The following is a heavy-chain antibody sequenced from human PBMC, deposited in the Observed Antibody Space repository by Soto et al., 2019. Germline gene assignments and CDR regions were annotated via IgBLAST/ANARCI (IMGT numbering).Heavy chain of an antibody. CDR1: GYTFTSYG. V-gene: IGHV1-18*01. CDR2: ISAYNGNT. CDR3: ASPRGIAVAGFLDS. J-gene: IGHJ4*02. D-gene: IGHD6-19*01. Sequence: QVQLVQSGAEVKKPGASVKVSCKASGYTFTSYGISWVRQAPGQGLEWMGWISAYNGNTNYAQKLQGRVTMTTDTPTSTAYMGLRSLSSDDTAVYSCASPRGIAVAGFLDSWGQGTLVTVSS.